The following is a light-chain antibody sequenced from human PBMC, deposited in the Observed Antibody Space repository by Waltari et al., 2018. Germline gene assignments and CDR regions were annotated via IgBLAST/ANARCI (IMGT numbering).Light chain of an antibody. Sequence: EIVLTQSPGTLSLSPWGRATLSCRASQSISRFLAWHQQKPGRAPRLLIYAASARATGIPDRFSGSGSGTDFSLTISGLEPEDFAVYYCQHHLRLPATFGQGTKVEIK. CDR2: AAS. J-gene: IGKJ1*01. CDR3: QHHLRLPAT. CDR1: QSISRF. V-gene: IGKV3-20*01.